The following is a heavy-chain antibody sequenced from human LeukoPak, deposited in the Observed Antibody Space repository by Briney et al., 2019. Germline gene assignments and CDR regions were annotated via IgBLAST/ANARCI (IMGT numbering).Heavy chain of an antibody. CDR1: GGSISSGDYY. CDR3: ARDLEGDGYFHY. CDR2: IYYSGST. V-gene: IGHV4-30-4*01. D-gene: IGHD5-24*01. Sequence: SSETLSLTCTVSGGSISSGDYYWSWIRQPPGKGLEWIGYIYYSGSTYYNPFLESRVTISVDTSKNQFSLKLSSVTAADTAVYYCARDLEGDGYFHYWGQGTLVTVSS. J-gene: IGHJ4*02.